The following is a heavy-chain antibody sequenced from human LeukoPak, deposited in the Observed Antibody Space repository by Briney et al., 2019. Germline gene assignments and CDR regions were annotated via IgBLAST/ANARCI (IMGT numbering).Heavy chain of an antibody. D-gene: IGHD3-3*01. J-gene: IGHJ4*02. CDR1: GFTFSSYA. CDR3: AKDQGRGYDFWSGYPPYYFDY. CDR2: ISGSGGST. V-gene: IGHV3-23*01. Sequence: GSLGLSCAASGFTFSSYAMSWGRQAPGKGLEWVSAISGSGGSTYYADSVKGRFTISRDNSKNTLYLQMNSLRAEDTAVYYCAKDQGRGYDFWSGYPPYYFDYWGQGTLVTVSS.